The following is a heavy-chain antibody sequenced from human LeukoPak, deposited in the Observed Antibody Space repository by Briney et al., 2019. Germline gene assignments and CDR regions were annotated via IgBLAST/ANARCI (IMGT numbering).Heavy chain of an antibody. CDR1: GGSISSGSYY. CDR3: ARQSPPGAAAEDDY. CDR2: IYTSGST. Sequence: SQTLSLTCTVSGGSISSGSYYWSWIRQPAGKGLEWIGRIYTSGSTNYNPSLKSRVTISVDTSKNQFSLKLSSVTAADTAVYYCARQSPPGAAAEDDYWGQGTLITVSS. J-gene: IGHJ4*02. V-gene: IGHV4-61*02. D-gene: IGHD6-13*01.